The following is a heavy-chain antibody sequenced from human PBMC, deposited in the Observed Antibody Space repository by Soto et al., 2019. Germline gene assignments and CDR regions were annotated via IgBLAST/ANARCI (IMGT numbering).Heavy chain of an antibody. CDR1: GGSFSGYY. D-gene: IGHD2-15*01. CDR3: ARGPGTPTCSGGSCYQMNFDY. V-gene: IGHV4-34*01. J-gene: IGHJ4*02. Sequence: QVQLQQWGAGLLKPSETLSLTCAVYGGSFSGYYWSWIRQPPGKGLEWIGEINHSGRTNYNPSLKSRVTISVGKSKNQFSLKLSSVTAADTAVYYCARGPGTPTCSGGSCYQMNFDYWGQGTLVTVSS. CDR2: INHSGRT.